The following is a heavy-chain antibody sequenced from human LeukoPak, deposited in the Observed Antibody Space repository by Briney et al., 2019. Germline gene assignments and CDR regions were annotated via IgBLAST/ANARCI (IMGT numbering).Heavy chain of an antibody. V-gene: IGHV4-39*07. CDR2: IYYSGST. D-gene: IGHD6-13*01. CDR3: ARVGAAAQYDAFDI. CDR1: GGSISSSNSY. Sequence: SETLSLTCTVSGGSISSSNSYWGWIRQPPGKGLEWIGTIYYSGSTYYNPSLKSRVTISVDTSKNQFSLKLSSVTAAYTAVYYCARVGAAAQYDAFDIWGQGTMVTVSS. J-gene: IGHJ3*02.